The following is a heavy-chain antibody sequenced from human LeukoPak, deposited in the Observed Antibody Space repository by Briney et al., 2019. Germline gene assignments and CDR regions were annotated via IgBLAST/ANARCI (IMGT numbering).Heavy chain of an antibody. CDR2: IRSRTSDYAT. CDR3: AKRTQDY. Sequence: GGSLRLSCAASGFSFSEAAIHWVRQASGKGLEWVGRIRSRTSDYATAYAASVKGRFTISRDDSKNTAFLQMNSLRTEDTAVYYCAKRTQDYWGQGTLVTVSS. J-gene: IGHJ4*02. CDR1: GFSFSEAA. V-gene: IGHV3-73*01.